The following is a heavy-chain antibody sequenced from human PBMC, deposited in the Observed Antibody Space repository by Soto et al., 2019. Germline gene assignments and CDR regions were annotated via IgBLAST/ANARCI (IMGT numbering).Heavy chain of an antibody. V-gene: IGHV5-10-1*01. D-gene: IGHD2-2*01. J-gene: IGHJ3*02. Sequence: PGESLKISCKGSGYSFTSYWISWVRQMPGKGLEWMGRIDPSDSYTNYSPSFQGHVTISTDKSINTAYLQWSSLKASDTAIYYCARGVVPVVITSEDDGFDIWGQGTMVTVSS. CDR2: IDPSDSYT. CDR3: ARGVVPVVITSEDDGFDI. CDR1: GYSFTSYW.